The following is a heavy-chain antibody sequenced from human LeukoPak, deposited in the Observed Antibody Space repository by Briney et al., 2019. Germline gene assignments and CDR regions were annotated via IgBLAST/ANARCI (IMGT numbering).Heavy chain of an antibody. CDR1: GYTFTSYD. CDR3: AREGLELSRDAFDI. V-gene: IGHV1-8*01. J-gene: IGHJ3*02. CDR2: MNPNSGNT. D-gene: IGHD3-16*02. Sequence: ASVKVSCKASGYTFTSYDINWVRQATGQGLEWMGWMNPNSGNTGYAQKFQGRVTMTTDTSTSTAYMELRSLRSDDTAVYYCAREGLELSRDAFDIWGQGTMVTVSS.